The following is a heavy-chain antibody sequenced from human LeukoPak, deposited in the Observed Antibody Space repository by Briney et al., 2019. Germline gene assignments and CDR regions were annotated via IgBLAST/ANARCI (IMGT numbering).Heavy chain of an antibody. D-gene: IGHD3-10*01. CDR2: ISGSGAST. CDR1: GFTFSSYA. Sequence: PGGSLRLSCAASGFTFSSYAMTWVRQAPGKGLEWVSAISGSGASTYYADSVKGRFTISRDNSKNTVYLQMNSLRAEDTAVYYCAKDGSLGNYVDYWGQGTLVTVSS. J-gene: IGHJ4*02. CDR3: AKDGSLGNYVDY. V-gene: IGHV3-23*01.